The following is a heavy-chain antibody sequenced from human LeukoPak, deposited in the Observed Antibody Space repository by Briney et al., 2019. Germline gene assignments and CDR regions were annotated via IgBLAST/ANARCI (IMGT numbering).Heavy chain of an antibody. D-gene: IGHD6-13*01. CDR3: ARDYSNTWGNWFDP. CDR2: INPNSGGT. V-gene: IGHV1-2*02. CDR1: GYTFTAYH. J-gene: IGHJ5*02. Sequence: VASVKVSCKASGYTFTAYHMHWVRQAPGQGLEWMGWINPNSGGTNYAQKFQGRVTMTRDTSISTAYMELSRLRSDDTAVYYCARDYSNTWGNWFDPWGQGTLVTVSS.